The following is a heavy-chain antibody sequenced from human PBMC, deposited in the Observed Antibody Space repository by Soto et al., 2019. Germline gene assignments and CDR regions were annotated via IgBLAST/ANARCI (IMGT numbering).Heavy chain of an antibody. CDR1: GGSISPYY. Sequence: SETLSLTCTVSGGSISPYYWSWIRQPPGKGLEWIRYIYYRGNTNYNPSFKSRVTISVDTSKNQFSLRLNSVTAADTAVYYCARHPGYYDVLTGYSTYYFDSWGQGTLVTVSS. CDR3: ARHPGYYDVLTGYSTYYFDS. D-gene: IGHD3-9*01. J-gene: IGHJ4*02. CDR2: IYYRGNT. V-gene: IGHV4-59*08.